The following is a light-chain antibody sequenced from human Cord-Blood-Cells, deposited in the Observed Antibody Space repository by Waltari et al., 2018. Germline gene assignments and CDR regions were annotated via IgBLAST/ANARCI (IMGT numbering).Light chain of an antibody. CDR2: DVS. V-gene: IGLV2-14*01. CDR3: SSYTSSSTVV. Sequence: QSALTQPDSVSGSPGQSFTISCTGTSSDVGGYNYVSWYQQHPGKAPKLMIYDVSNRPSGVSNRFSGSKSGNTASLTISGLQAEDEADYYCSSYTSSSTVVFGGGTKLTVL. J-gene: IGLJ2*01. CDR1: SSDVGGYNY.